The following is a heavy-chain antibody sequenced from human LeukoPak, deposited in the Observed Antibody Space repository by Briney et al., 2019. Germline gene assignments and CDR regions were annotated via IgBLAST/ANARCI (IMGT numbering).Heavy chain of an antibody. D-gene: IGHD4-23*01. CDR2: ISAYNGNT. Sequence: ASVKVSCKASGYTFTSYGISWVRQAPGQGLEWMGWISAYNGNTNYAQKLQGRVTMTTDTSTSTAYMELRSLRSDDTAVYYCARVSTLTAHNTTVVTPYLKYWGRGTLVTVSS. J-gene: IGHJ4*02. CDR1: GYTFTSYG. CDR3: ARVSTLTAHNTTVVTPYLKY. V-gene: IGHV1-18*01.